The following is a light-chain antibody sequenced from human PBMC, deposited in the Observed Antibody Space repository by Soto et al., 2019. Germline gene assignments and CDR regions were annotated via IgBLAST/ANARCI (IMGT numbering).Light chain of an antibody. J-gene: IGKJ5*01. CDR3: QQYNNWPFT. Sequence: EIVMTQSPATLSVSPGERATLSCRASQSVSSNLAWYQQKPGQAPRLLIYGASTRATGIPARFSGSGSGTEFTLTISSLQSEEFAVYYCQQYNNWPFTFGQGTRLEMK. V-gene: IGKV3-15*01. CDR1: QSVSSN. CDR2: GAS.